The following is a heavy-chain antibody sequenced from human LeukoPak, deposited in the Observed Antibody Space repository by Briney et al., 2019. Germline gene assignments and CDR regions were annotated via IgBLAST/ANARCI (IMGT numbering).Heavy chain of an antibody. D-gene: IGHD5-12*01. J-gene: IGHJ4*02. V-gene: IGHV3-23*01. CDR3: AKDLGDSGYDPIGFDY. Sequence: GGSLRLSCAASGFTFSSYAMSWVRQAPGKGLEWVSAISGSGGSTYYADSVKGRFTISRDNSKNTLYLQMNSLRAEDTAVYYCAKDLGDSGYDPIGFDYWGQGTLVTVSS. CDR2: ISGSGGST. CDR1: GFTFSSYA.